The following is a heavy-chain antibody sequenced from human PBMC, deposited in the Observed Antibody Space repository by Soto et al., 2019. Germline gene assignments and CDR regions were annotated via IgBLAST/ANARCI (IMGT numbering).Heavy chain of an antibody. Sequence: PGGSVRLSCAASGFTFDSHEMSWVRQAPGKGLEWVSTISARGGSTYYAPSVKGRFTVSRDNSKNTLYLQMSSLRDEDTALYYCAKYCVSTSCYARHFDSWGQGTLVTVSS. CDR1: GFTFDSHE. CDR3: AKYCVSTSCYARHFDS. J-gene: IGHJ4*02. D-gene: IGHD2-2*01. CDR2: ISARGGST. V-gene: IGHV3-23*01.